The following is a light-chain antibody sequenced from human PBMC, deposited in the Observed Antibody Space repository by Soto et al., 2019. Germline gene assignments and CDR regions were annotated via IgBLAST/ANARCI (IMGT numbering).Light chain of an antibody. J-gene: IGKJ1*01. CDR2: DAS. CDR1: QSINIW. CDR3: QEYNSWRGEWT. Sequence: DIQMTQSPSTLSASVGDRVTITCRASQSINIWLAWYQQKAGKAPKLLIYDASTSESGVPSRFSGSGSRTEFTLTISSLQPDDFATYYCQEYNSWRGEWTFGQGTKV. V-gene: IGKV1-5*01.